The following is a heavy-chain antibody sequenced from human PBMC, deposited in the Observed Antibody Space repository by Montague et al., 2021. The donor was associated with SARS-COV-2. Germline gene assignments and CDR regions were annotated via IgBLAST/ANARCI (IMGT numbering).Heavy chain of an antibody. CDR1: GGSVSSGSYY. CDR3: ARDPWRITIFGVVTRYGMDV. Sequence: SETLSLTCIVSGGSVSSGSYYWSWIRQPPGKGLEWIGYIYYSGSTNYNPSLKSRVTISVDTSKNQFPLKLSSVTAADTAVYYCARDPWRITIFGVVTRYGMDVWGQGTTVTVSS. D-gene: IGHD3-3*01. V-gene: IGHV4-61*01. J-gene: IGHJ6*02. CDR2: IYYSGST.